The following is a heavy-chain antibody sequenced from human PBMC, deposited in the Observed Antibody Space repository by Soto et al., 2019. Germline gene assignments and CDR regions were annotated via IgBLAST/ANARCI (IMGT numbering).Heavy chain of an antibody. V-gene: IGHV1-69*13. CDR1: GGTFSSYA. J-gene: IGHJ4*02. CDR3: ASATTETWPN. Sequence: SVKVSCKASGGTFSSYAISWVRQAPGQGLEWMGGIIPIFGTANYAQKFQGRVTITADESTSTAYMELSSLKASDTAMYYCASATTETWPNWGQGTLVTVSS. CDR2: IIPIFGTA. D-gene: IGHD1-1*01.